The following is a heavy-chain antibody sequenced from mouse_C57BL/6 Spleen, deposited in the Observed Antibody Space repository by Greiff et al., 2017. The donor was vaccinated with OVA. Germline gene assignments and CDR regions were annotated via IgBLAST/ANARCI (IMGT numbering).Heavy chain of an antibody. CDR2: IRNKANGYTT. J-gene: IGHJ4*01. Sequence: EVKLMESGGGLVQPGGSLSLSCAASGFTFTDYYMSWVRQPPGKALEWLGFIRNKANGYTTEYSASVKGRFTISRDNSQSILYLQMNALRAEDSATYYCARSMRYYAMDDWGQGTSVTVSS. V-gene: IGHV7-3*01. CDR3: ARSMRYYAMDD. CDR1: GFTFTDYY.